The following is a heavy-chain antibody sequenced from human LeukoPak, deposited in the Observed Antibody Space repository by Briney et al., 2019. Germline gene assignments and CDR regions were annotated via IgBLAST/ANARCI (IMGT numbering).Heavy chain of an antibody. CDR2: VYSGGTT. J-gene: IGHJ3*02. Sequence: GGSLRLSCAAPGFTVSSNYMSWVRQAPGKGLEWVSVVYSGGTTYYADSVKGRFTISRESSKKTVYLQMNSLRVGDTAVYYCAREATVSQGAFDIWGQGTMVTVSS. V-gene: IGHV3-53*01. D-gene: IGHD4-17*01. CDR1: GFTVSSNY. CDR3: AREATVSQGAFDI.